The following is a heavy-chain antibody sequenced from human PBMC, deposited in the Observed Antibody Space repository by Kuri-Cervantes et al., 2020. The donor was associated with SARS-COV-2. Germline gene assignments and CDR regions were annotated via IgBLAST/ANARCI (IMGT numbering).Heavy chain of an antibody. CDR3: ARMTTKQQLVPQGFDY. D-gene: IGHD6-13*01. Sequence: GESLKISCAASGFTFSSYWMSWVRQAPGKGLEWVANIKQDGSEKYYVDSVKGRFTISRDNAKNSLYLQMNSLRAEDTAVYYCARMTTKQQLVPQGFDYWGQGTLVTVSS. V-gene: IGHV3-7*01. CDR2: IKQDGSEK. J-gene: IGHJ4*02. CDR1: GFTFSSYW.